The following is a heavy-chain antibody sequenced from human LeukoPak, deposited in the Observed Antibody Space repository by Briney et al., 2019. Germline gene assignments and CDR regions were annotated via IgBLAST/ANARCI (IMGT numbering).Heavy chain of an antibody. J-gene: IGHJ4*02. V-gene: IGHV3-23*01. CDR1: GITLSNYG. CDR3: AKRGVVIRVILVGFHKEAYYFDS. CDR2: ISGSGGGT. Sequence: GGSLRLSCAVSGITLSNYGMSWVRQTPGKGLEWVAGISGSGGGTNYADSVKGRFTISRDSPKNTLYLQMNSLRAEDTAVYFCAKRGVVIRVILVGFHKEAYYFDSWGQGALVTVSS. D-gene: IGHD3-22*01.